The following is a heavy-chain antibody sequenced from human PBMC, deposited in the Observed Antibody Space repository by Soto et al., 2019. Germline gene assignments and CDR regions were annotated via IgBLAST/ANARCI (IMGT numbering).Heavy chain of an antibody. V-gene: IGHV1-24*01. CDR3: ATGRDYGSGSYYIWFDP. Sequence: ASVKVSCKVSGYTLTELSMHWVRQAPGKGLEWMGGFDPEDGETIYAQKFQGRVTMTEDTSTDTAYMELSSLRSEDTAVYYCATGRDYGSGSYYIWFDPWGQGTLVTVSS. CDR1: GYTLTELS. D-gene: IGHD3-10*01. J-gene: IGHJ5*02. CDR2: FDPEDGET.